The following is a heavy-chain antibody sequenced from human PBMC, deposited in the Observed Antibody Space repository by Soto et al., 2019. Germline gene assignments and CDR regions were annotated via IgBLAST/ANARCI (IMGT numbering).Heavy chain of an antibody. CDR2: VSHDGINT. D-gene: IGHD1-26*01. CDR1: GFTFTNYP. V-gene: IGHV3-30-3*01. J-gene: IGHJ4*02. CDR3: SREKRVGGPRLDS. Sequence: QVQLVESGGGVVQPGRSLRLSCAASGFTFTNYPMNWVRQAPGKGLEWVAVVSHDGINTYYADSVKGRFTISRDNTKNTLYLQLIRLSTEGTEVMSCSREKRVGGPRLDSWGQGTLVTVS.